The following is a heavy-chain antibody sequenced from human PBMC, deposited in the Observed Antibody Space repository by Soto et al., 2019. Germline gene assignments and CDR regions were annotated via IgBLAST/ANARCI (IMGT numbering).Heavy chain of an antibody. V-gene: IGHV4-39*01. CDR3: GRVVEGATRHTDFDA. CDR2: VYYSGGA. Sequence: XETLSLPWAVSGGSIHNSHSFWGWIRQPPGKGLEFIGSVYYSGGAYYNPSLESRVTVSVDPSKNQFSLRLNSVTATDTAVYYCGRVVEGATRHTDFDAWGPGTLVTVSS. CDR1: GGSIHNSHSF. D-gene: IGHD2-15*01. J-gene: IGHJ4*02.